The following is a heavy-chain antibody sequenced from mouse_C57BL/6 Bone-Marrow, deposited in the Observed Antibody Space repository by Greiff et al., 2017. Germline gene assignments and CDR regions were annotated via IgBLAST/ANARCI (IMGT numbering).Heavy chain of an antibody. CDR1: GFSFNTYA. Sequence: EVKLVESGGGLVQPKGSLKLSCAASGFSFNTYAMNWVRQAPGKGLEWVARIRSKSNNYATYYADSVKDRFTISRDDSESMLYLQMNNLKTEDTAMYYCVRPHYDYLYFDYWGQGTTLTVSS. CDR2: IRSKSNNYAT. V-gene: IGHV10-1*01. CDR3: VRPHYDYLYFDY. D-gene: IGHD2-4*01. J-gene: IGHJ2*01.